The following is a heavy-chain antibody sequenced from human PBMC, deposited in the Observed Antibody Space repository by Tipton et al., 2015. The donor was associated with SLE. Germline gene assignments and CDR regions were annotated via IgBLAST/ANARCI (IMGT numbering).Heavy chain of an antibody. V-gene: IGHV4-39*01. J-gene: IGHJ4*02. Sequence: PGLVKPSETLSLTCSVSGASISSRGYYWGWIRQPPGKGLEWIGNYFYSGSPNYSGRRSYNPSLESRSGISLDTSRNQFSLHLTSVTAADTAVYFCARALDLVWASFRPFDSWGQGTLVTVSS. CDR1: GASISSRGYY. CDR3: ARALDLVWASFRPFDS. CDR2: YFYSGSP. D-gene: IGHD3-16*02.